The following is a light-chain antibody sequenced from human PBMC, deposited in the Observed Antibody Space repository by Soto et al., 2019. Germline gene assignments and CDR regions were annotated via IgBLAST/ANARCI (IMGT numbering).Light chain of an antibody. CDR2: GAS. J-gene: IGKJ3*01. CDR1: QSITRF. Sequence: DIQMTQSPSSLSASVGDRVTITCRASQSITRFLSWYQHKPGKAPKLLIYGASSLHRGVPSRFSGSGSGTDFTLTISSLQPGDFATYYCLQTYRTPFTFGPGTIVDLK. V-gene: IGKV1-39*01. CDR3: LQTYRTPFT.